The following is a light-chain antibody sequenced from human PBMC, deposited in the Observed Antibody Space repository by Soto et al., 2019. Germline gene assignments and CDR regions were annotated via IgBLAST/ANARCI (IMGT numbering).Light chain of an antibody. J-gene: IGKJ4*01. CDR2: GAS. Sequence: VGLRECPGTLSLSPGERATLACMASQSVSSSYLAWYQQKPGQAPRLLIYGASSRATGIPDRFSGSGSGPDFTLTISRLEPEDFAVYYCQQYGNSPLTFGGGTKVDIK. CDR3: QQYGNSPLT. V-gene: IGKV3-20*01. CDR1: QSVSSSY.